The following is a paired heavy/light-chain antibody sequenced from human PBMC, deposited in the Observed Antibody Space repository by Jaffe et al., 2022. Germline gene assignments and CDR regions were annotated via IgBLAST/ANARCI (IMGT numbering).Light chain of an antibody. CDR1: SSNIGNNY. V-gene: IGLV1-51*01. CDR3: GTWDSSLSAGR. Sequence: QSVLTQPPSVSAAPGQKVTISCSGSSSNIGNNYVSWYQQLPGTAPKLLIYDNNKRPSGIPDRFSGSKSGTSATLGITGLQTGDEADYYCGTWDSSLSAGRFGGGTKLTVL. J-gene: IGLJ2*01. CDR2: DNN.
Heavy chain of an antibody. D-gene: IGHD3-3*01. CDR1: GFTFSSYA. V-gene: IGHV3-23*01. CDR3: AISHFFYYDFWSGYYHFDY. J-gene: IGHJ4*02. Sequence: EVQLLESGGGLVQPGGSLRLSCAASGFTFSSYAMSWVRQAPGKGLEWVSAISGSGGSTYYADSVKGRFTISRDNSKNTLYLQMNSLRAEDTAVYYCAISHFFYYDFWSGYYHFDYWGQGTLVTVSS. CDR2: ISGSGGST.